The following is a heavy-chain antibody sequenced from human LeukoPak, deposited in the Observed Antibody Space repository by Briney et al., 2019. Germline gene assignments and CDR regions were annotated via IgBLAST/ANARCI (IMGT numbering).Heavy chain of an antibody. CDR3: ARATRVANYYYMDV. D-gene: IGHD4-11*01. Sequence: KPSETLSLTCAVYGGSFSGYYWSWLRQPPGKGLEWIGEINHSGSTNYNPSLKSRVTISVDTSKNQFSLKLSSVAAADTAVYYCARATRVANYYYMDVWGKGTTVTVSS. V-gene: IGHV4-34*01. CDR1: GGSFSGYY. CDR2: INHSGST. J-gene: IGHJ6*03.